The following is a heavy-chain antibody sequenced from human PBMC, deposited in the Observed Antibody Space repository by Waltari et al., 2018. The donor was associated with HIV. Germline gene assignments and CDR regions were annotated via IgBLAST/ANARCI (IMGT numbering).Heavy chain of an antibody. J-gene: IGHJ5*02. CDR1: GYSISSGYY. D-gene: IGHD3-10*01. CDR2: IYHSGST. V-gene: IGHV4-38-2*02. CDR3: ARDLRVVRGVSAVFDP. Sequence: QVQLQESGPGLVKPSETLSLTCAVSGYSISSGYYWGWIRQPPGKGLEWIGSIYHSGSTYYNPSLKSRVTISVDTSKNQFSLKLSSVTAADTAVYYCARDLRVVRGVSAVFDPWGQGTLVTVSS.